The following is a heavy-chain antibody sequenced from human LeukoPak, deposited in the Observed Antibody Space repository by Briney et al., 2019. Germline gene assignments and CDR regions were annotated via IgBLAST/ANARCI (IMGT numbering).Heavy chain of an antibody. V-gene: IGHV3-7*01. CDR1: GFTFSSYW. J-gene: IGHJ4*02. CDR3: ARDSYRYSSLDF. CDR2: IKQDGSEK. Sequence: PGGSLRLSCSASGFTFSSYWMSWVRQAPGKGLEWVANIKQDGSEKYYVDSVKGRFTTSRDNAKNSLYLQMNSLRAEDTAVYYCARDSYRYSSLDFWGQGTLVTVSS. D-gene: IGHD3-16*02.